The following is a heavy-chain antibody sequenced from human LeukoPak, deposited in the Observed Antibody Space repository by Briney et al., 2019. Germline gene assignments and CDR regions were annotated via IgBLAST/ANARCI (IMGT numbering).Heavy chain of an antibody. J-gene: IGHJ4*02. CDR2: INPHSGDT. CDR1: GYSFTGYY. V-gene: IGHV1-2*02. CDR3: ATSGPDFLPGSPLLDF. D-gene: IGHD2/OR15-2a*01. Sequence: ASVKVSCKASGYSFTGYYMHWVRQAPGQGPEWMGWINPHSGDTESAQKFQGRVTMTRDTSINTAYMELTRLKSDDTAVYYCATSGPDFLPGSPLLDFWGQGTLVTVSS.